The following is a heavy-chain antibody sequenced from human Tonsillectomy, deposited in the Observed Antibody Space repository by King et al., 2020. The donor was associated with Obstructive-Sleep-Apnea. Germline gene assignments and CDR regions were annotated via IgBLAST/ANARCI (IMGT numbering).Heavy chain of an antibody. CDR2: FSGSVGRT. J-gene: IGHJ6*02. V-gene: IGHV3-23*04. Sequence: VQLVESGGGLVQPGGSLRLSCAASGFTFSSYAMSWVRQAPGKGLEWVLAFSGSVGRTYYADSAMGRFNISRDNSKNTLYLQMKSLRAEDRAVYYCAKRGGTAMVTGYYYGMDVWGQGTTVTVSS. CDR3: AKRGGTAMVTGYYYGMDV. CDR1: GFTFSSYA. D-gene: IGHD5-18*01.